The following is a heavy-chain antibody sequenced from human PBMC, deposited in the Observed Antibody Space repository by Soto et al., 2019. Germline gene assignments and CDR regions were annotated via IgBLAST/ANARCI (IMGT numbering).Heavy chain of an antibody. CDR3: ARVNDILRGMNAFDI. CDR2: INWNGGST. D-gene: IGHD3-9*01. CDR1: GFTFDDYG. Sequence: GGSLRLSCAASGFTFDDYGMSWVLQAPGKGLEWVSHINWNGGSTGYADSVKGRFTISRDNAKNSLYLQMNSLRAEDTALYYCARVNDILRGMNAFDIWGQGTMVTVSS. J-gene: IGHJ3*02. V-gene: IGHV3-20*04.